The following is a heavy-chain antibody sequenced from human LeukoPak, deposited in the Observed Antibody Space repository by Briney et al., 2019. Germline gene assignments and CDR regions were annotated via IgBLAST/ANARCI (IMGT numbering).Heavy chain of an antibody. V-gene: IGHV4-59*11. D-gene: IGHD3-10*01. CDR1: GGSISPHY. Sequence: TSETLSLTCTVSGGSISPHYWSWIRQAPGKGLEWIGYIYHSGSTNYNTSLKSRVTISVDTSKNQFSLKLNSVTAADTAVYYCARGGVWFDRWGQGTLVTVSS. CDR3: ARGGVWFDR. J-gene: IGHJ5*02. CDR2: IYHSGST.